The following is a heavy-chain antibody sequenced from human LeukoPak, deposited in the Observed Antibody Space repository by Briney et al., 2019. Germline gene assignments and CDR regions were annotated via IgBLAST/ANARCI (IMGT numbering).Heavy chain of an antibody. D-gene: IGHD5/OR15-5a*01. V-gene: IGHV2-5*02. CDR3: AHLGNVYYFDY. CDR1: GFSLSTNGLG. CDR2: IYWDDDK. J-gene: IGHJ4*02. Sequence: SGPTLVNPTQTLTLTCTFSGFSLSTNGLGVGWIRQPQRNPLEWLAHIYWDDDKRYSPSLKSRLTIIKDTSRNQVVLTNHTVAPVATATYYCAHLGNVYYFDYWGQGTLVTVSS.